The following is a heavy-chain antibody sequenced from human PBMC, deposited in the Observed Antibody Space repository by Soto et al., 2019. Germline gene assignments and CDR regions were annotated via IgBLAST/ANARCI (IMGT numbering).Heavy chain of an antibody. V-gene: IGHV4-34*01. CDR3: ARGRRRYCSSTSCYQFDL. D-gene: IGHD2-2*01. CDR2: INHSGST. Sequence: SETLSLTCAVYGGSFSGYYWSWIRQPPGKGLEWIGEINHSGSTNYNPSLKSRVTISVDTSKNQFSLKLSSVTAADTAVYYCARGRRRYCSSTSCYQFDLWGQGTLVTVSS. CDR1: GGSFSGYY. J-gene: IGHJ5*02.